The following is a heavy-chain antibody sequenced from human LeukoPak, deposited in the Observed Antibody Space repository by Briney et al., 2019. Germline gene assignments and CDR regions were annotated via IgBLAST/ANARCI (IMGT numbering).Heavy chain of an antibody. CDR3: ARGDCSGGSCHFDY. J-gene: IGHJ4*02. Sequence: GESLKISCKGSGYRVTAYWIGWVRHMPGKGLELMGIIAPGDSDTRYNPAFQGQVTISGDKSISTAYLQWSSLKASDTAMYYCARGDCSGGSCHFDYWGQGTLVTVSS. CDR1: GYRVTAYW. D-gene: IGHD2-15*01. V-gene: IGHV5-51*01. CDR2: IAPGDSDT.